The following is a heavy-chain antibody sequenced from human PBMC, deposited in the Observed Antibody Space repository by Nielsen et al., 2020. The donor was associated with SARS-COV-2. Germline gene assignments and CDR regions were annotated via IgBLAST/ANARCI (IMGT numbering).Heavy chain of an antibody. CDR3: ARDPYRLLWFGNPGYFDL. Sequence: GESLKISCAASGFTFDDYGMSWVRQAPGKRLEWVSGINWNGGSTGYADSVKGRFTISRDNAKNSLYLQMNSLRAEDTALYHCARDPYRLLWFGNPGYFDLWGRGTLVTVSS. J-gene: IGHJ2*01. CDR1: GFTFDDYG. V-gene: IGHV3-20*01. D-gene: IGHD3-10*01. CDR2: INWNGGST.